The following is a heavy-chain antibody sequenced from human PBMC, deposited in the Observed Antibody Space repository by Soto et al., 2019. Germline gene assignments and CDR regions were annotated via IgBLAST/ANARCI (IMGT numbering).Heavy chain of an antibody. Sequence: HLVQSGPEVKKPGASVRVSCKTSGDTFTNFGLSWVRQAPGQGLEWMGWIATYNSNRNYAQKFQGRLTLTTDTSTSTAYMELKSLRYYDTAVYYCARVVRGVVNWFDPWGQGTLVTVSS. CDR1: GDTFTNFG. CDR2: IATYNSNR. V-gene: IGHV1-18*01. J-gene: IGHJ5*02. CDR3: ARVVRGVVNWFDP. D-gene: IGHD3-10*01.